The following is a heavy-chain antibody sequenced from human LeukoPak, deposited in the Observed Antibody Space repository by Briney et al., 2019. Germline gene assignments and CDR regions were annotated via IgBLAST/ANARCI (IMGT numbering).Heavy chain of an antibody. CDR1: GGSISSGGYY. J-gene: IGHJ3*02. D-gene: IGHD3-10*01. CDR2: IYYSGST. CDR3: AGAKNYFGLNHDAFDI. Sequence: SETLSLTCTVSGGSISSGGYYWSWIRQHPGKGLEWIGYIYYSGSTYYNPSLKSRVTISVDTSKNQFSLKLSSVTAADTAVYYCAGAKNYFGLNHDAFDIWGQGTMVTVSS. V-gene: IGHV4-31*03.